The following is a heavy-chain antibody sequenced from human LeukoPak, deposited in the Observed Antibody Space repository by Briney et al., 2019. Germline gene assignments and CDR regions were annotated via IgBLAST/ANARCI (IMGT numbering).Heavy chain of an antibody. CDR3: AKDMLYGSGSFGSLDY. CDR2: IRYDGSNK. Sequence: GGSLRLSCAASGFTFSSYGMHWVRQAPGKGLEWVAFIRYDGSNKYYADSVKGRFTISRDNSKNTLYLQMNSLRAEDTAVYYCAKDMLYGSGSFGSLDYWGQGNLVTVSS. CDR1: GFTFSSYG. V-gene: IGHV3-30*02. J-gene: IGHJ4*02. D-gene: IGHD3-10*01.